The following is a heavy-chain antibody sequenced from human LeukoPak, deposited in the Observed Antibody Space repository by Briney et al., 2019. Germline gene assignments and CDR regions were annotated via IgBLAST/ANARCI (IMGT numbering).Heavy chain of an antibody. CDR1: GGSFSGYY. CDR3: ARGVSWTGRGAFDI. Sequence: SETLSLTCAVYGGSFSGYYWSWIRQPPGKGLEWIGEINHSGSTNYNPSLKSRVTISVDTSKNQFSLKLSSVTAADTAVYYCARGVSWTGRGAFDIWGHGTMVTVSS. V-gene: IGHV4-34*01. J-gene: IGHJ3*02. CDR2: INHSGST. D-gene: IGHD1-1*01.